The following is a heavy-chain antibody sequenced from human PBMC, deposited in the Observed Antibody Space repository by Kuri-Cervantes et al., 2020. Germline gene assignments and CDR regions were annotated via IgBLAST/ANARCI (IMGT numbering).Heavy chain of an antibody. V-gene: IGHV4-34*01. CDR2: INHSGST. J-gene: IGHJ4*02. D-gene: IGHD6-19*01. CDR1: GGSFSGYY. Sequence: GSLRLSCAVYGGSFSGYYWSWIRQPPGKGLEWIGEINHSGSTNYNPSLKSRVTISVDTSKNQFSLKLTSVTAADTAVYYCAGVSIAVAGTEIDYWGQGTLVTVSS. CDR3: AGVSIAVAGTEIDY.